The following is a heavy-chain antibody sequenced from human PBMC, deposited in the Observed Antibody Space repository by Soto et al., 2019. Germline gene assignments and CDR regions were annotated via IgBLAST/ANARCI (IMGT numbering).Heavy chain of an antibody. Sequence: GASVKVSCKASGYTFTGYYMHWLRQAPGQGLEWMGWVNPNSGGTDYAQKFQGRVTMTRDTSISTAYMELSRLRSDDTAVYYCARVNIAASTDYFDYWGQGTLVTVSS. CDR3: ARVNIAASTDYFDY. D-gene: IGHD6-25*01. CDR2: VNPNSGGT. V-gene: IGHV1-2*02. J-gene: IGHJ4*02. CDR1: GYTFTGYY.